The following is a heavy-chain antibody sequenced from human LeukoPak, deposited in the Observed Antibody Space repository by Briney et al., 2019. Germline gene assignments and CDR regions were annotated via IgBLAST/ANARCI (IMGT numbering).Heavy chain of an antibody. V-gene: IGHV3-48*04. J-gene: IGHJ4*02. CDR2: ISSSSSTI. CDR3: ARVWARYSSGWTRRTYYFDY. D-gene: IGHD6-25*01. Sequence: GGFLRLSCAASGFTFSSYSMNWVRQAPGKGLEWVSYISSSSSTIYYADSVKGRFTISRDNAKNSLYLQMNSLRAEDTAVYYCARVWARYSSGWTRRTYYFDYWGQGTLVTVSS. CDR1: GFTFSSYS.